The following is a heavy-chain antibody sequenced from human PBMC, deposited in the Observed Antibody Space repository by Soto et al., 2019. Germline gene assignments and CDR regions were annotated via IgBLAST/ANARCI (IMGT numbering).Heavy chain of an antibody. CDR1: GFTFSSYG. Sequence: TGGSLRLSCAASGFTFSSYGMHWVRQAPGKGLEWVAVISYDGSNKYYADSVKGRFTISRDNSKNTLYLQMNSLRAEDTAVYYCAKDRGYGDYYYFDYWGQGTLVTVSS. J-gene: IGHJ4*02. V-gene: IGHV3-30*18. CDR3: AKDRGYGDYYYFDY. D-gene: IGHD4-17*01. CDR2: ISYDGSNK.